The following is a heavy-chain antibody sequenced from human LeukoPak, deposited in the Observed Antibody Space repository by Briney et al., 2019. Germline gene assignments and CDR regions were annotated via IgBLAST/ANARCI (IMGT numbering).Heavy chain of an antibody. J-gene: IGHJ5*02. CDR3: ARAVAGSQLDH. Sequence: PGGSLRLSCAASGFTFSSYTMNWVRLAPGKGLEWVSSIRSSTSYIYYADSVKGRFTISRDNAKNSLYLQMNSLTAADTAVYYCARAVAGSQLDHWGQGTQVTVSS. D-gene: IGHD6-19*01. V-gene: IGHV3-21*01. CDR1: GFTFSSYT. CDR2: IRSSTSYI.